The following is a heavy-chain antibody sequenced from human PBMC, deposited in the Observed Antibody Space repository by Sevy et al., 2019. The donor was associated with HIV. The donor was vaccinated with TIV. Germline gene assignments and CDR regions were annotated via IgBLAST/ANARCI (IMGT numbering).Heavy chain of an antibody. CDR2: IYPGDSDT. Sequence: GESLKISCKGSGYSFTSYWIGWVRQMPGKGLEWMGIIYPGDSDTRYSPFFQGQVTISADKSISTAYLQWSSLKASDTAMYYCARRRIAVAGTRTYYFDYWGQGTLVTVSS. V-gene: IGHV5-51*01. CDR3: ARRRIAVAGTRTYYFDY. J-gene: IGHJ4*02. D-gene: IGHD6-19*01. CDR1: GYSFTSYW.